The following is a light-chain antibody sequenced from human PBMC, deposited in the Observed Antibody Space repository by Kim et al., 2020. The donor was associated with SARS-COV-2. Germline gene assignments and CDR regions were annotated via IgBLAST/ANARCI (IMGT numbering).Light chain of an antibody. CDR3: QKYNTAPWT. V-gene: IGKV1-27*01. CDR2: GAS. CDR1: QDIANS. J-gene: IGKJ1*01. Sequence: ASVGDRVTITCWASQDIANSLAWYQQKPSTVPKLLIYGASTLQSEVPSRFSGSGSGTEFTLTIGSLQTEDVATYYCQKYNTAPWTFGPGTKVDIK.